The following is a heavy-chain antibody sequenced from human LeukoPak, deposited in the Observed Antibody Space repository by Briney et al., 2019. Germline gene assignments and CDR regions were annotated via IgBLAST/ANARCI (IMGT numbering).Heavy chain of an antibody. CDR2: ISYDGRNK. D-gene: IGHD2-21*02. Sequence: PGGSLRLSCAASGFTFSSYGMHWVRQAPGKGLEWVAVISYDGRNKCYADSVKGRLTISRDNSKNTLYLQMNSLRAEDTAVYYCAKDDRAYCGGDCYSPFDYWGQGTLVTVSS. V-gene: IGHV3-30*18. CDR1: GFTFSSYG. J-gene: IGHJ4*02. CDR3: AKDDRAYCGGDCYSPFDY.